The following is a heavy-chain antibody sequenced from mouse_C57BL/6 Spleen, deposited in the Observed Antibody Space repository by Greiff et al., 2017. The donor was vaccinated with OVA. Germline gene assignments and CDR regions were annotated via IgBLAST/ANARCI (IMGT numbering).Heavy chain of an antibody. CDR3: AREPRRTGTNWYFDV. J-gene: IGHJ1*03. V-gene: IGHV5-16*01. Sequence: EVMLVESEGGLVQPGSSMKLSCTASGFTFSDYYMAWVRQVPEKGLEWVANINYDGSSTYYLDSLKSRFTISRDNAKNTLYQQMSSLKTEDTATXYYAREPRRTGTNWYFDVWGTGTTVTVSS. D-gene: IGHD4-1*01. CDR1: GFTFSDYY. CDR2: INYDGSST.